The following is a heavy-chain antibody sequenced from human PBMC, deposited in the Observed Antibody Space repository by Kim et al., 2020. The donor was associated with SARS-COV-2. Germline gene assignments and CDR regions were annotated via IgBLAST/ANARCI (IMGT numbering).Heavy chain of an antibody. V-gene: IGHV5-51*01. Sequence: SDTRYRPSFQGQVTISADKSISTAYLQWSSLKASDTAMYYCARHPETGDYWGQGTLVTVSS. J-gene: IGHJ4*02. CDR3: ARHPETGDY. D-gene: IGHD3-10*01. CDR2: SDT.